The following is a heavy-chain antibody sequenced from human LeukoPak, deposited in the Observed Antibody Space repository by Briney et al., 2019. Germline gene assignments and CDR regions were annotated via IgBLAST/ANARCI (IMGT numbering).Heavy chain of an antibody. D-gene: IGHD6-6*01. CDR1: GGSISSGSYY. CDR2: IYTSGST. Sequence: PSETLSLTCTVSGGSISSGSYYWSWIRQPAGKGLEWIGRIYTSGSTNYNPSLKSRVTISVDTSKNQFSLKLSSVTAADTAVYYCARVAGIAAPEYYFDYWGQGTLVTVSS. J-gene: IGHJ4*02. CDR3: ARVAGIAAPEYYFDY. V-gene: IGHV4-61*02.